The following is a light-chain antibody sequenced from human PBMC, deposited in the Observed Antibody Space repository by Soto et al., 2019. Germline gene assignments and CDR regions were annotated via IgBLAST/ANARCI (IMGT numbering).Light chain of an antibody. CDR2: GAS. CDR1: QSLAGNY. V-gene: IGKV3-20*01. J-gene: IGKJ4*01. CDR3: QQYGTSPPLT. Sequence: EIVLVQSPGTPSLSPGERATLSCRASQSLAGNYLAWYQQKPGQAPRLLIDGASTRATGTPDRFSGSGSGTDFTLTSSRLEPEDFAVYYCQQYGTSPPLTFGGGTKVEIK.